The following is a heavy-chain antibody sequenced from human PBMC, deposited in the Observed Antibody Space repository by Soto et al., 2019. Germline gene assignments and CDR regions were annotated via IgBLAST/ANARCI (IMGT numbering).Heavy chain of an antibody. CDR2: IYYSGST. V-gene: IGHV4-59*08. Sequence: QVQLQESGPGLVKPSETLSLTCTVSGGSISSYYWSWIRQPPGKGLEWIGYIYYSGSTNYNPSLKSRVTISVDTSKNQFSLKLSSVTAADTAVYYCARRWGDAFDFWGQGTMLTASS. D-gene: IGHD3-16*01. J-gene: IGHJ3*01. CDR1: GGSISSYY. CDR3: ARRWGDAFDF.